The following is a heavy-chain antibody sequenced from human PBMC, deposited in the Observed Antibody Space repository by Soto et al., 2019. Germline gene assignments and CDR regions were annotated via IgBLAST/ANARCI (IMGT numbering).Heavy chain of an antibody. J-gene: IGHJ4*02. D-gene: IGHD6-19*01. CDR3: AAVHDSSGWSARWYFDY. Sequence: QMQLVQSGPEVKKPGTSVKVSCKASGFTFTSYAVQWVRQARGQRLEWIGWIVVGSGNTNYAQKFQERVTITRDMSTSTAYMELSSLRSEDTAVSYCAAVHDSSGWSARWYFDYWGQGTLVTVSS. CDR1: GFTFTSYA. CDR2: IVVGSGNT. V-gene: IGHV1-58*01.